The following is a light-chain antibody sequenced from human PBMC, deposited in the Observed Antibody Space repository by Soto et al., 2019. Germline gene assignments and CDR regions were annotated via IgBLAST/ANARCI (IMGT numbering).Light chain of an antibody. CDR1: QAVSTW. CDR3: QRGASFPRT. CDR2: AAS. Sequence: DIQMTQSPSSVSASVGDTVTITCRASQAVSTWLAWYQQKPGGAPQLLIYAASTSQSGVPSRFSGSGSGTDFTLTIRSLQAEDFATYYCQRGASFPRTFGGGTKVEIK. J-gene: IGKJ4*01. V-gene: IGKV1-12*01.